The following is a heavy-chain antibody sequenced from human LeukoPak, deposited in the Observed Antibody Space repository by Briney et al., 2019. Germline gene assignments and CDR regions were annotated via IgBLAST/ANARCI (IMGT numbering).Heavy chain of an antibody. CDR3: ARAPYYYDSSGYPFDY. J-gene: IGHJ4*02. CDR1: GGTFSSYA. Sequence: GASVKVSCKASGGTFSSYAISWVRQAPGQGLEWMGGIIPIFGTANYAQKFQGRVTITTDEPTSTAYMELSSLRSEDTAVYYCARAPYYYDSSGYPFDYWGQGTLVTVSS. D-gene: IGHD3-22*01. CDR2: IIPIFGTA. V-gene: IGHV1-69*05.